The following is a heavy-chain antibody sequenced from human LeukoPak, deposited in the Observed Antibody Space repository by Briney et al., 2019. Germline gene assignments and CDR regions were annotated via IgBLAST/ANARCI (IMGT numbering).Heavy chain of an antibody. D-gene: IGHD3-3*01. CDR2: MNPNSGNT. V-gene: IGHV1-8*01. Sequence: ASAKVSCKASGYTFTSYDINWVRQATGQGLEWMGWMNPNSGNTGYAQKFQGRVTMTRNTSISTAYMELSSLRSEDTAVYYCARWAQSYDFWSGYYADPPRFDYWGQGTLVTVSS. CDR1: GYTFTSYD. J-gene: IGHJ4*02. CDR3: ARWAQSYDFWSGYYADPPRFDY.